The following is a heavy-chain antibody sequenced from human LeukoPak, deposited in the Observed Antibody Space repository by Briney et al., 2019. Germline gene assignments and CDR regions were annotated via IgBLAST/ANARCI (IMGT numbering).Heavy chain of an antibody. Sequence: GGSLRLSCSASGLTFTTYSMNWVRQAPGKGLGWVSYISPSSSTIYYAGSVKGRFTISRDNAKKSLFLQMNGLRAEDTAVYYCASGPYYYYYMDVWGKGTTVTISS. CDR2: ISPSSSTI. CDR1: GLTFTTYS. V-gene: IGHV3-48*04. CDR3: ASGPYYYYYMDV. J-gene: IGHJ6*03.